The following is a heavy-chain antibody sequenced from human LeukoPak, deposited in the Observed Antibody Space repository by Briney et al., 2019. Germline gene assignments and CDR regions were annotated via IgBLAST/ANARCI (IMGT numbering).Heavy chain of an antibody. D-gene: IGHD5-24*01. V-gene: IGHV4-59*01. Sequence: PSETLSLTCIVSGGSMNNFFWTWIPQTPEKRLEWLGYVYYSWSSNYNPSLERRVTISLGKSKNQLSLRLTSVTAADTAIYYCGRGSEEVSKISEAFDLWGQGTAVTVSS. CDR2: VYYSWSS. J-gene: IGHJ3*01. CDR1: GGSMNNFF. CDR3: GRGSEEVSKISEAFDL.